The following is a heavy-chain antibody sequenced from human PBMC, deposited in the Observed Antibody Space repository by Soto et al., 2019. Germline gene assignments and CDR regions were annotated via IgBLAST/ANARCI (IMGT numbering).Heavy chain of an antibody. J-gene: IGHJ4*02. D-gene: IGHD5-12*01. Sequence: GESLKISCKASGYDFARTWIGWVRQLPGKGLDWLGIIYPGDSETRYSPSFRGQVTFSVDMSISTAYLQWSSLKTSDIAIYYCARLVGAYDSYFDHWGQGTRVTVS. CDR2: IYPGDSET. V-gene: IGHV5-51*01. CDR1: GYDFARTW. CDR3: ARLVGAYDSYFDH.